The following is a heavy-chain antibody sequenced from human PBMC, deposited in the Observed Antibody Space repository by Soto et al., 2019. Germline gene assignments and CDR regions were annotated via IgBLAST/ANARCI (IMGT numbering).Heavy chain of an antibody. CDR1: GYSFTSYW. Sequence: PGESLKISCKGSGYSFTSYWIGWVRQMPGKGLEWMGVIYPGDSDTRYSPSFQGQVTISADKSISTAYLQWSSLKASDTAMYYCASKSSSPGGAFDIWGKGTMVTVPS. CDR3: ASKSSSPGGAFDI. V-gene: IGHV5-51*01. D-gene: IGHD6-6*01. J-gene: IGHJ3*02. CDR2: IYPGDSDT.